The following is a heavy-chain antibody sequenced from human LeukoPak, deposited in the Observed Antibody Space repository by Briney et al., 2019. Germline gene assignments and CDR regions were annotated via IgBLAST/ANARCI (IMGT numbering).Heavy chain of an antibody. CDR2: IYYSGST. Sequence: SGPTLVKPTQTLTLTCTFSGFSLSTSGVGVGWIRQPPGKGLEWIGYIYYSGSTNYNPSLKSRVTISIDTSKNQFSLKLSSVIAADTAVYYCARVERQLWLRYPSYWFDPWGQGTLVTVSS. CDR1: GFSLSTSGVG. V-gene: IGHV4-61*08. D-gene: IGHD5-18*01. CDR3: ARVERQLWLRYPSYWFDP. J-gene: IGHJ5*02.